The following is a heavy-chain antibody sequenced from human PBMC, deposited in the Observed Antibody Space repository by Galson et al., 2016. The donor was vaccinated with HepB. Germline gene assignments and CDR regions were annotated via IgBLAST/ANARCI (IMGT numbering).Heavy chain of an antibody. CDR1: GLTFSSYG. CDR3: AKDPPGSSWEDYYYDGMDV. V-gene: IGHV3-30*18. CDR2: ITYDGSNT. Sequence: SLRLSCAASGLTFSSYGMHWVRQVPGKGLEWVAVITYDGSNTYYIDSVKGRFTISRDNSKNTLYLQMNSLKPEDTAVYYCAKDPPGSSWEDYYYDGMDVWGQGTTVTVSS. J-gene: IGHJ6*02. D-gene: IGHD6-13*01.